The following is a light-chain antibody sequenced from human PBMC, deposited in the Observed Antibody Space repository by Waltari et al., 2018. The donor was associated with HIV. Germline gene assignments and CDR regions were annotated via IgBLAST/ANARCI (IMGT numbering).Light chain of an antibody. V-gene: IGLV3-21*02. Sequence: SYVLTQPPSVSVAPGQTARITCGGNKIRRKSVNWYQQKPGQAHVLVVYDDSDRPPGIPERFSGSNSGNTATLTISRVEAGDEADYYCQVWDSSSDHYVFGTGTKVTVL. J-gene: IGLJ1*01. CDR1: KIRRKS. CDR2: DDS. CDR3: QVWDSSSDHYV.